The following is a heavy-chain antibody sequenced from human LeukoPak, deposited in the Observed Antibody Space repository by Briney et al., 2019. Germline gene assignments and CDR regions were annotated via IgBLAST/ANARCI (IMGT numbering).Heavy chain of an antibody. V-gene: IGHV1-69*04. CDR2: IIPILGIA. D-gene: IGHD3-22*01. J-gene: IGHJ4*02. CDR1: GGTFSSYA. Sequence: ASVKVSCTASGGTFSSYAISWVRQAPGQGLEWMGRIIPILGIANYAQKFQGRVTITADKSTSTAYMELSSLRSEDTAVYYCAREEYYYDSSGYYPLDYWGQGTLVTVS. CDR3: AREEYYYDSSGYYPLDY.